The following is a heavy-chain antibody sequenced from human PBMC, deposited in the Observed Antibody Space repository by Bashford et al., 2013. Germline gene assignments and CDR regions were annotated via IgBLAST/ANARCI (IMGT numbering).Heavy chain of an antibody. D-gene: IGHD6-19*01. CDR3: ASVSATFPSFDI. Sequence: WVRQAPGQGLEWMGGIVPIVGVSHSAQKFQGRVTLTADKSTNTLFMELRSLTSEDTAIYYCASVSATFPSFDIWGQGTKVTVSS. CDR2: IVPIVGVS. J-gene: IGHJ3*02. V-gene: IGHV1-69*10.